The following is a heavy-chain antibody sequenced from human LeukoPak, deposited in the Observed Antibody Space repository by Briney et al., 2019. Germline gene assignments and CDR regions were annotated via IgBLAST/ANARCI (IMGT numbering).Heavy chain of an antibody. CDR2: ISYDGSNK. J-gene: IGHJ6*02. V-gene: IGHV3-30*03. CDR3: ARDREGYGSDYYGMDV. CDR1: GFTFSSYG. D-gene: IGHD3-10*01. Sequence: GGSLRLSCAASGFTFSSYGMHWVRQAPGKGLEWVAVISYDGSNKYYADSVKGRFTIPRDNSKNTLYLQMNSLRAEDTAVYYCARDREGYGSDYYGMDVWGQGTTVTVSS.